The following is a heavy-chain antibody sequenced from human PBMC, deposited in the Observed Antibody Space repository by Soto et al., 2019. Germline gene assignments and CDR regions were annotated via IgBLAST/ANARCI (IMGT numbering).Heavy chain of an antibody. CDR2: IDPSDSYT. D-gene: IGHD4-17*01. CDR1: GYSFTSYW. V-gene: IGHV5-10-1*01. CDR3: ARLYGGNSGMDV. J-gene: IGHJ6*02. Sequence: EVQLVQSGAEVEKPGESLRIACKGSGYSFTSYWITWVSQMPGKGLEWMGRIDPSDSYTNYNPSFQGHVTISADKSISTAYLQWSSLKASDTAMYYCARLYGGNSGMDVWGQGTTVTVSS.